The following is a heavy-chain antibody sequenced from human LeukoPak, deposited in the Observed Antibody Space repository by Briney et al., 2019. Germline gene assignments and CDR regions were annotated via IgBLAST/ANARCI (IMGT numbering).Heavy chain of an antibody. CDR2: IYYSGST. Sequence: SDTLSLTCTVSGGSISSYYWSWIRQPPEKGREWIGYIYYSGSTNYNPSLTSRVTISVDTSKNQFSLKLSSVTAADTAVYYCARHIYDFWSGYLNWGQGTLVTVSS. CDR3: ARHIYDFWSGYLN. V-gene: IGHV4-59*08. CDR1: GGSISSYY. J-gene: IGHJ4*02. D-gene: IGHD3-3*01.